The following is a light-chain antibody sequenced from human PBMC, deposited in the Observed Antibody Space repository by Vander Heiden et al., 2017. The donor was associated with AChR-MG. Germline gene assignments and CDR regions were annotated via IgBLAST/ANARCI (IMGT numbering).Light chain of an antibody. CDR3: QQDYSTHT. CDR2: AAS. CDR1: QGISNS. J-gene: IGKJ2*01. Sequence: DIQMTQSPSSLSASVGDRVIITCRASQGISNSLAWYQQKPGKAPKLLLYAASRLESGVPSRFSGSGSGTDYSLTISSLQPEDFANYFCQQDYSTHTFGQGTKVEIK. V-gene: IGKV1-NL1*01.